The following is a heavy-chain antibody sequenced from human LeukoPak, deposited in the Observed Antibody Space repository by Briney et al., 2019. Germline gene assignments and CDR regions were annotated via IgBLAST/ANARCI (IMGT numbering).Heavy chain of an antibody. J-gene: IGHJ4*02. V-gene: IGHV3-30*04. Sequence: GGSLRLSRAASGFTFSSYAMHWVRQAPGKGLEWVAVISYDGSNKYYADSVKGRFTISRDNSKNTLYLQMNSLRAEDTAVYYCARASRDRSWYIDDCWGQGTLVTVSS. CDR2: ISYDGSNK. CDR3: ARASRDRSWYIDDC. D-gene: IGHD6-13*01. CDR1: GFTFSSYA.